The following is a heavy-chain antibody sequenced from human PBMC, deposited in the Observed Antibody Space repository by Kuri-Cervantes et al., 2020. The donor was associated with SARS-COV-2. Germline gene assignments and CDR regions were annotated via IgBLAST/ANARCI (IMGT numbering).Heavy chain of an antibody. D-gene: IGHD1-26*01. CDR1: GGSISSGGYY. CDR2: INHSGST. Sequence: SETLSPTCTVSGGSISSGGYYWSWIRQPPGKGLEWIGEINHSGSTNYNPSLKSRVTISVDTSKNQFSLKLSSVTAAGTAVYYCARGGAIFDYWGQGTLVTVSS. V-gene: IGHV4-39*07. J-gene: IGHJ4*02. CDR3: ARGGAIFDY.